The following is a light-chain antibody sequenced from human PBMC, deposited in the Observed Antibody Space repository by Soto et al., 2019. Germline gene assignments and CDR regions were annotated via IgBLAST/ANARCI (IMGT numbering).Light chain of an antibody. J-gene: IGLJ1*01. CDR3: ISFTVSRSYV. CDR1: SSDIGTYDH. CDR2: SVS. Sequence: QSALTQPASVSGSPGQSITISCSGNSSDIGTYDHVAWFQQFPGKTPKPVIYSVSKRPSGVSYRFSGSKSGNTASLTISGLQADDEADYYCISFTVSRSYVFGTGTKVTVL. V-gene: IGLV2-14*01.